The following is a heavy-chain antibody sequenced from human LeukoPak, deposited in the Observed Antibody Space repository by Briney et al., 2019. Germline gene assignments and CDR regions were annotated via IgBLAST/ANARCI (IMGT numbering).Heavy chain of an antibody. CDR2: IYYNGNT. D-gene: IGHD2-15*01. J-gene: IGHJ4*02. Sequence: SETLSLTCTVSGGSISSYYWGWIRQTPGKGLEWIGSIYYNGNTYYNPSLKSRVTISVDASKNQFSLKLSSVTAADTAVYYCARLRIYCTGGTCYYHFDYWGQGTLVTVSS. CDR1: GGSISSYY. CDR3: ARLRIYCTGGTCYYHFDY. V-gene: IGHV4-39*01.